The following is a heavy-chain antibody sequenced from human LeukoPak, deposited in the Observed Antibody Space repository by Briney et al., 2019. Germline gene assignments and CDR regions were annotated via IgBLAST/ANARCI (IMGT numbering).Heavy chain of an antibody. CDR1: GNYW. CDR3: VSFYETY. J-gene: IGHJ4*02. D-gene: IGHD2-2*01. V-gene: IGHV3-74*01. CDR2: INGDGSWT. Sequence: GGSPRLSCAASGNYWMHWVRQAPGKGLVWVSHINGDGSWTTYADSVKGRFTISKDNAKNTVYLQMNNLRAEDTAVYYCVSFYETYWGRGTLVTVSS.